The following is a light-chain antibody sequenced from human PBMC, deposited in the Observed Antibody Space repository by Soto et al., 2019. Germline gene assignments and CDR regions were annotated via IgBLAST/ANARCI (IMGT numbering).Light chain of an antibody. CDR2: GAY. V-gene: IGKV3-15*01. CDR3: QQYGSSPGT. J-gene: IGKJ1*01. CDR1: QSVGNN. Sequence: EIVITQSPATLSVSAGYRTTLSCMASQSVGNNLAWYQQKPGQAPRLLIYGAYTRATGIPARFSGSGSGTDFTLTISSLQSEDFAVYYCQQYGSSPGTFGQGTKVEI.